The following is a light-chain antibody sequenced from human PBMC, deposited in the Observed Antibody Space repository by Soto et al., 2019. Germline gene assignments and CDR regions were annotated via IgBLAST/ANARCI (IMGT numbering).Light chain of an antibody. CDR1: SSGVGGYNY. CDR2: DVS. CDR3: SSYTSSLYV. Sequence: QSVLTQPASVSGSPGQSMTISCTGTSSGVGGYNYVSWYQQHPGKAPKLMIYDVSNRPSGVSNRFSGSKSGNTASLTISGLQAEDEADYYCSSYTSSLYVFGTGTKVTVL. J-gene: IGLJ1*01. V-gene: IGLV2-14*01.